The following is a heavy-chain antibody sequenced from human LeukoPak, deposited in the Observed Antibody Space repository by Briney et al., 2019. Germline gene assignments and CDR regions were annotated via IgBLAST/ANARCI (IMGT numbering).Heavy chain of an antibody. Sequence: PSETLSLTCTVSGDSISNSNCYWGWIRQPPGKGLEWIGSVYYSGSPYYNPSLKSRVTMFVDTSKNQFSLKLSSVTAADTAVYFCVRLDYDFWSGSPDYWGQGTLVTVSS. D-gene: IGHD3-3*01. CDR3: VRLDYDFWSGSPDY. J-gene: IGHJ4*02. CDR2: VYYSGSP. CDR1: GDSISNSNCY. V-gene: IGHV4-39*01.